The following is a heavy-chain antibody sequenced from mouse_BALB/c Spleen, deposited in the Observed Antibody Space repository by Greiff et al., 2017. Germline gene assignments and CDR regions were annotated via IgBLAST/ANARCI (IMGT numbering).Heavy chain of an antibody. CDR3: TRDRYDHYYFDY. V-gene: IGHV5-6-4*01. CDR2: ISSGGSYT. J-gene: IGHJ2*01. CDR1: GFTFSSYT. Sequence: EVKLVESGGGLVKPGGSLKLSCAASGFTFSSYTMSWVRQTPEKRLEWVATISSGGSYTYYPDSVKGRFTISRDNAKNTLYLQMSSLKSEDTAMYYCTRDRYDHYYFDYWGQGTTLTVSS. D-gene: IGHD2-14*01.